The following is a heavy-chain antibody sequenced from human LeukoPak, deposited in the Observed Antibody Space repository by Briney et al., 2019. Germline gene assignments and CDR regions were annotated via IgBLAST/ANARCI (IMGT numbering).Heavy chain of an antibody. V-gene: IGHV4-30-2*01. J-gene: IGHJ4*02. Sequence: MTSQTLSLTCAVSGVSISSGGYSWSWIRQPPGKGLEWIGYIYHSGSTYYNPSLKGRVTISVDRSKNQFSLKLSSVTAAGTAVYYCARDRRRDGYNYPVVWGQGTLVTVSS. CDR1: GVSISSGGYS. CDR3: ARDRRRDGYNYPVV. D-gene: IGHD5-24*01. CDR2: IYHSGST.